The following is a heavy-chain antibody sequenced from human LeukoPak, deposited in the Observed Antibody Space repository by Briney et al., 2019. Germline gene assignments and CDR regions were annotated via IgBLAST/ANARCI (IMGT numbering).Heavy chain of an antibody. D-gene: IGHD2-15*01. V-gene: IGHV3-33*03. Sequence: GGSLRLSCAASGFRFSAYTMHWVRQAPGKGLEWVALIWYDGTNEKYAESVQGRFIISRDNSRNTLYLQMNSLRVEDTAVYSCTSGSILSPQAIDYWGQRTLVTVSS. J-gene: IGHJ4*02. CDR1: GFRFSAYT. CDR2: IWYDGTNE. CDR3: TSGSILSPQAIDY.